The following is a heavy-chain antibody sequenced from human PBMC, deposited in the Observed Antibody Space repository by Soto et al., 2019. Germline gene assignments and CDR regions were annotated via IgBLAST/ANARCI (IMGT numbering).Heavy chain of an antibody. CDR1: GFTFNNYA. J-gene: IGHJ4*02. D-gene: IGHD3-10*01. V-gene: IGHV3-23*01. CDR3: AKGRGGSGSLTPRVDF. Sequence: EVQLLDSGGGLVQPGGSLRLSCAASGFTFNNYAMTWVRQAPGKGLEWVSAISGGGDTTSYADSVKGRFTVSRDGSKNTLYLQMSSLRAEDTALYCCAKGRGGSGSLTPRVDFWGQGTLVTVSS. CDR2: ISGGGDTT.